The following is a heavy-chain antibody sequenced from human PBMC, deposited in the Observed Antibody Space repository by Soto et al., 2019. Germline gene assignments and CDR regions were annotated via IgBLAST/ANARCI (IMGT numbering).Heavy chain of an antibody. CDR1: GGTFSDFA. Sequence: QVQLVQSGAEMRKPGSSLRVSCKASGGTFSDFAFSWVRQAPGQGLEWMGGIVPRFGSPNYAQKFGGRVTIYADTSTSTVYMEVSSLRFDDTAVYFCARDRIQLRLGQYSFNVMDVLGQGNTITVSS. D-gene: IGHD3-16*01. J-gene: IGHJ6*02. CDR3: ARDRIQLRLGQYSFNVMDV. V-gene: IGHV1-69*06. CDR2: IVPRFGSP.